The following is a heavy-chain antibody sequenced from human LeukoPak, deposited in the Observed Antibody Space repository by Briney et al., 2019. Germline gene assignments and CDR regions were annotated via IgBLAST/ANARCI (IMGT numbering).Heavy chain of an antibody. CDR3: ATPRGYSYGYVPYYFDY. J-gene: IGHJ4*02. Sequence: PSETLSLTCAVYGGSFSGYYWGWIRQPPGKGLEWIGSIYHSGSTYYNPSLKSRVTISVDTSKNQFSLKLSSVTAADTAVYYCATPRGYSYGYVPYYFDYWGQGTLVTVSS. V-gene: IGHV4-38-2*01. CDR1: GGSFSGYY. CDR2: IYHSGST. D-gene: IGHD5-18*01.